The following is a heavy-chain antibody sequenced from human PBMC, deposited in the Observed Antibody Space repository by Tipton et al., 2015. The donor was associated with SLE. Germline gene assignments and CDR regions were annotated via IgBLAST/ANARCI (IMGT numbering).Heavy chain of an antibody. V-gene: IGHV4-39*07. D-gene: IGHD6-13*01. CDR2: MYYSGTT. Sequence: TLSLTCTVSGGSISSSAHYWGWLRQPPGKGLEWIGSMYYSGTTYYNPTLKSRVTISLDTSTNQFSLKVSSVTAADTAVYYCARERGEAAGRRWYFDLWGRGTLVTVSS. CDR1: GGSISSSAHY. J-gene: IGHJ2*01. CDR3: ARERGEAAGRRWYFDL.